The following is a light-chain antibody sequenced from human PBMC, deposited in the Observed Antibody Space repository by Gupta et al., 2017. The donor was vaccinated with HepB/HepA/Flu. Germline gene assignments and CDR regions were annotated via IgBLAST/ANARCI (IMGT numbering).Light chain of an antibody. V-gene: IGLV7-46*01. Sequence: QPVVTQEPSLTVSPGGTVTLTCGSSTGAVTSGHYPYWFQQKPGQAPRTLIYDTSNKHSWTPARFSGSLLGGKATLTLSGAQPEDESDYYCLLYYSGVGVFGGGTKLTVL. J-gene: IGLJ3*02. CDR2: DTS. CDR3: LLYYSGVGV. CDR1: TGAVTSGHY.